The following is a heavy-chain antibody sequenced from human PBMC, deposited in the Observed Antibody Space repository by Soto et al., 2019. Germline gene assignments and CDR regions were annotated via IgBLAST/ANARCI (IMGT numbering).Heavy chain of an antibody. CDR2: IYYSGST. V-gene: IGHV4-39*01. J-gene: IGHJ6*02. CDR1: GGSISSSSYY. D-gene: IGHD4-17*01. CDR3: ASLDYGGNLYYYGMDV. Sequence: PSETLSLTCTVSGGSISSSSYYWGWIRQPPGKGLEWIGSIYYSGSTYYNPSLKSRVTISVDTSKNQFSLKLSSVTAADTAVYYCASLDYGGNLYYYGMDVWGQGTTVTVSS.